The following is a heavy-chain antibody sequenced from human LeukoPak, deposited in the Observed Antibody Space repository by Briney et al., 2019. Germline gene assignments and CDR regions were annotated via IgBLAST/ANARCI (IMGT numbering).Heavy chain of an antibody. CDR2: ISGSSRTM. V-gene: IGHV3-48*04. CDR1: GFTFSTYS. D-gene: IGHD4-23*01. J-gene: IGHJ4*02. CDR3: ARDLGLYDYGGNIDY. Sequence: GGSLRLSCAASGFTFSTYSMNWVRQAPGKGLEWVSYISGSSRTMYYADSVKGRFTISRDNAKKSLYLQMSSLRAEDTAVYYCARDLGLYDYGGNIDYWGQGTLVTVSS.